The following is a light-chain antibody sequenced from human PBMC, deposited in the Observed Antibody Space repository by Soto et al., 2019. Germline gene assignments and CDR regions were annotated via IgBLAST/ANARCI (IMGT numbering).Light chain of an antibody. V-gene: IGLV2-23*03. CDR2: EGS. Sequence: QSALTQPASVSGSPGQSITISCTGTSSDVGSYNLVSWYQEHPGKAPKLMIYEGSKRPSWVSNRFSGSKSGNTASRTISGLQADDDADYYCCSDAGINTFVVFGGGTKVTVL. CDR1: SSDVGSYNL. CDR3: CSDAGINTFVV. J-gene: IGLJ2*01.